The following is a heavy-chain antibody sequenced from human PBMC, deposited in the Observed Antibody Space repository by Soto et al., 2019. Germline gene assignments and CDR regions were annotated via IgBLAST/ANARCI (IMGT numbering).Heavy chain of an antibody. CDR2: ISYDGSNK. V-gene: IGHV3-30*18. J-gene: IGHJ6*02. Sequence: GGSLRLSCAASGFTFSSYGMHWVRQAPGKGLEWVAVISYDGSNKYYADSVKGRFTISRDNSKNTLYLQMNSLRAEDTAVYYCAKDKYYGMDVWGQGTTVTVSS. CDR1: GFTFSSYG. CDR3: AKDKYYGMDV.